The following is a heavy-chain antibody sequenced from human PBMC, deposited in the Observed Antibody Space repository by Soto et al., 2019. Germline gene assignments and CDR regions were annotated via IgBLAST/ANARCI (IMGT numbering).Heavy chain of an antibody. CDR3: ARGGGYSGYDGDNCFDP. CDR2: TYYRSKWYN. D-gene: IGHD5-12*01. CDR1: GDSVSSNSAA. J-gene: IGHJ5*02. V-gene: IGHV6-1*01. Sequence: SQTLSLTCAISGDSVSSNSAAWNWIRQSPSRGLEWLGRTYYRSKWYNDYAVSVKSRITINPDTSKNQFSLQLNSVTPEDTAVYYCARGGGYSGYDGDNCFDPWGQGTLVTVSS.